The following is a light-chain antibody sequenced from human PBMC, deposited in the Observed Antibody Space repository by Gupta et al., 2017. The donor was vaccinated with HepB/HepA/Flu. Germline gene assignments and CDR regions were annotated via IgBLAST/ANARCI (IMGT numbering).Light chain of an antibody. J-gene: IGKJ4*01. CDR1: QSVSSSY. CDR3: QQYGTSPFS. CDR2: GAS. V-gene: IGKV3-20*01. Sequence: EIVLTQSPGTLSLSPGERATLSCRASQSVSSSYLAWYQQKPGQAPRLLIYGASSRATGIPDRFSGSGSATDFTLTISRLDPEDFAVYCCQQYGTSPFSFGGGTKVEIK.